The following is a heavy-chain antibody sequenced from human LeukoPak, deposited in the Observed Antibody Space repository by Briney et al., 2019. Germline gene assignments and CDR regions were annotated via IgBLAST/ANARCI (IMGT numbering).Heavy chain of an antibody. J-gene: IGHJ3*02. D-gene: IGHD6-19*01. Sequence: ASVKVSCKASGYTFTSYAMHWVRQAPGQRLEWMGWINAGNGNTKYSQKFQGRVTITRDTSASTAYMELSSLRSEDTAVYYCARSGSGWDASDIWGQGTMVTVSS. CDR3: ARSGSGWDASDI. CDR1: GYTFTSYA. V-gene: IGHV1-3*01. CDR2: INAGNGNT.